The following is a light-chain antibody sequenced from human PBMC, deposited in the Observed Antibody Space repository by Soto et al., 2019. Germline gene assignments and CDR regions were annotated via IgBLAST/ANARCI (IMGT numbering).Light chain of an antibody. Sequence: QSALTQPPSASGSPGQSVTISCTGTSSDVGGYNYVSWYQQHPGKAPKLIIYEVSKRPSGVPDRFSGSKSGNTASLTVSGLQAEDEADYYCSSYAGSNIVLFGGGTKLTVL. J-gene: IGLJ2*01. V-gene: IGLV2-8*01. CDR2: EVS. CDR3: SSYAGSNIVL. CDR1: SSDVGGYNY.